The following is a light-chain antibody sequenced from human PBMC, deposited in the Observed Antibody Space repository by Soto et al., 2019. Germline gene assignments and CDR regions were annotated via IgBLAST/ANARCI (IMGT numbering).Light chain of an antibody. CDR2: GAS. CDR3: QQRDIWPWT. J-gene: IGKJ1*01. V-gene: IGKV3D-20*02. Sequence: EIVLTQSPGTLSLSPGERVTLSCRASQSVSSNFLAWYQQKPGQAPRLLIYGASNRAAGIPDRFSGSGSGTDFTLTISRLEPEDFAVYYCQQRDIWPWTFGQGTKVDNK. CDR1: QSVSSNF.